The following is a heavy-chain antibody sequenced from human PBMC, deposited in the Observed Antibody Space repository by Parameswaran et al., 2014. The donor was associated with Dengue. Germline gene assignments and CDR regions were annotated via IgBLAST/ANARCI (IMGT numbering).Heavy chain of an antibody. D-gene: IGHD6-19*01. Sequence: VRQMPGKGLEWVSAIGGNGDSPFYADSVMGRFTISRDNSKNTLFLEMSSLRAEDTAVYYCAKLRGGWADYWGQGTLVTVSS. J-gene: IGHJ4*02. V-gene: IGHV3-23*01. CDR3: AKLRGGWADY. CDR2: IGGNGDSP.